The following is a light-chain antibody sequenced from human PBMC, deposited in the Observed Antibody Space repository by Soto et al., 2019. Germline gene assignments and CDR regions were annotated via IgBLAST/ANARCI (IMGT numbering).Light chain of an antibody. J-gene: IGLJ3*02. V-gene: IGLV2-14*01. Sequence: QSALTQPASVSGSPGQSITISCTGTSSDVGAYNYVSWYQLHPGKAPKLLIYEVSDRPSGISDRFSGSKSGNTASLTISGLKTEDEADYYCSSYTGGITYWVFGGGTKLTVL. CDR2: EVS. CDR1: SSDVGAYNY. CDR3: SSYTGGITYWV.